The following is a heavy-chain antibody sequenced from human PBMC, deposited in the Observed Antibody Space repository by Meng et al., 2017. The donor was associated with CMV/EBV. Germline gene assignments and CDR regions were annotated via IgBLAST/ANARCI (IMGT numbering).Heavy chain of an antibody. CDR3: AKDRGSYYDY. D-gene: IGHD1-26*01. Sequence: GESLKISCAASGFTFSSNAMSWVRQAPGKGLEWVSVIYSGGSSTYYADSVKGRFTISRDNSKNTLYLQMNSLRAEDTAVYYCAKDRGSYYDYWGQGTLVTVSS. V-gene: IGHV3-23*03. J-gene: IGHJ4*02. CDR1: GFTFSSNA. CDR2: IYSGGSST.